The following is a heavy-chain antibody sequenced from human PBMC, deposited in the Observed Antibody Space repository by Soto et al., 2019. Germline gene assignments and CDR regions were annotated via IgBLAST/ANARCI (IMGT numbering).Heavy chain of an antibody. Sequence: SETLSLTCAVYGGSFSGYYWSWIRQPPWKGLEWIGEINHSGSTNYNPSLKSRVTISVDTSKNQFSLKLSSVTAADTAVYYCASDTYYYDSSGYSGSHYFDYWGQGTLVTVSS. J-gene: IGHJ4*02. V-gene: IGHV4-34*01. CDR3: ASDTYYYDSSGYSGSHYFDY. D-gene: IGHD3-22*01. CDR2: INHSGST. CDR1: GGSFSGYY.